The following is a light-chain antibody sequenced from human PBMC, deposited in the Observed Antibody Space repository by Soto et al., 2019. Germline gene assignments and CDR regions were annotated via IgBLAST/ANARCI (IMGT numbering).Light chain of an antibody. V-gene: IGLV1-44*01. CDR3: AAWDGSLNGWV. Sequence: QSVLTQAPSASETPGQRVTISCSGSSSNIGSNTVSWYQQVPGTAPKLLIYSNDQRPSGVPDRFSGSKSGTSASLAIGGLQSEDEADYYCAAWDGSLNGWVFGGGTKLTVL. CDR2: SND. CDR1: SSNIGSNT. J-gene: IGLJ2*01.